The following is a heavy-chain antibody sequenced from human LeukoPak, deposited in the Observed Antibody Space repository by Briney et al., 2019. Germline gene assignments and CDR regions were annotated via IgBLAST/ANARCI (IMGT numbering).Heavy chain of an antibody. Sequence: SETLSLTCTVSGGSISSYYWSWIRQPPGEGLEWIGHIDYSGITNYNPSLQSRVTISVDTSKNQFSLKLSSVTATDTAVYYCAIITVTTIYFYFDLWGRGTLVTVSS. CDR1: GGSISSYY. V-gene: IGHV4-59*08. J-gene: IGHJ2*01. CDR2: IDYSGIT. CDR3: AIITVTTIYFYFDL. D-gene: IGHD4-17*01.